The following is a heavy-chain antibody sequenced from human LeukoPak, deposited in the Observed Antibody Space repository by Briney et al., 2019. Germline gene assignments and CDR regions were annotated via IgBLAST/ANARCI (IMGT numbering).Heavy chain of an antibody. D-gene: IGHD6-19*01. CDR3: TREILGIAVAGIGPTDY. CDR2: IRSKAYGGTT. Sequence: PGGSLRLSCAASGFTFSSYAMSWFRQAPGKGLEWVGFIRSKAYGGTTEYAASVKGRFTISRDDSKSIAYLQMNSLKTEDTAAYYCTREILGIAVAGIGPTDYWGQGTLVTVSS. CDR1: GFTFSSYA. V-gene: IGHV3-49*03. J-gene: IGHJ4*02.